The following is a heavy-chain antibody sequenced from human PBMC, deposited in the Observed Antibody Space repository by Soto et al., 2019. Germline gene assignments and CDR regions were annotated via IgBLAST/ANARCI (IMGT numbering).Heavy chain of an antibody. CDR2: ISYDGSNK. CDR1: GFTFSSYG. Sequence: QVQLVESGGGVVQPGRSLRLSCAASGFTFSSYGMHWVRQAPGKGLEWVAVISYDGSNKYYADSVKGRFTISRDNSKNTLYLQMNSLRAADTAVYYCAKRASNFENWFDPWGQGTLVTVSS. CDR3: AKRASNFENWFDP. V-gene: IGHV3-30*18. D-gene: IGHD4-4*01. J-gene: IGHJ5*02.